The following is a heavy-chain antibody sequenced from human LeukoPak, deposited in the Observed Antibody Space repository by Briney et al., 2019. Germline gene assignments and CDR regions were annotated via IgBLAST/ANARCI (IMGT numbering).Heavy chain of an antibody. CDR2: INDGGSIT. CDR3: AKTAPTKMIVVELDY. D-gene: IGHD3-22*01. CDR1: GFTFDDYA. V-gene: IGHV3-23*01. Sequence: GGTLRLSCAASGFTFDDYAMSWVRQAPGKGLEWVSTINDGGSITYYADSVKGRFTISRDNSKNRLFLQMNGLRVEDTAVYYCAKTAPTKMIVVELDYWGQGTLVTVSS. J-gene: IGHJ4*02.